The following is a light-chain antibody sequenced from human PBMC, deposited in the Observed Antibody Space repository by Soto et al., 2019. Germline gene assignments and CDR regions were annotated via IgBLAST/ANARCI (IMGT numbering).Light chain of an antibody. V-gene: IGLV2-14*01. Sequence: QSALTQPASVSGSPGQSITISCTGTSSDVGGYNYVSWYQQHPGEAPKPMIYEVSDRPSGVSNRFSGSKSGNTASLTISGLQAEDEADYYCSSYTSSTTYVFGTGTKLTVL. J-gene: IGLJ1*01. CDR1: SSDVGGYNY. CDR2: EVS. CDR3: SSYTSSTTYV.